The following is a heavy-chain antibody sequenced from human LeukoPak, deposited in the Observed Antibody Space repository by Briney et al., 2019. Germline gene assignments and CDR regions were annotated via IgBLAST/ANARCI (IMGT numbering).Heavy chain of an antibody. V-gene: IGHV1-2*06. J-gene: IGHJ4*02. D-gene: IGHD6-13*01. CDR3: ARTAAGTSLSIDY. Sequence: EASVRVSCKASGYTFTGYYMRWVRQAPGQGLEWMGRINPNSGGTNYAQKFQGRVTMTRDTSISTAYMELSRLRSDDTAVYYCARTAAGTSLSIDYWGQGTLVTSSS. CDR2: INPNSGGT. CDR1: GYTFTGYY.